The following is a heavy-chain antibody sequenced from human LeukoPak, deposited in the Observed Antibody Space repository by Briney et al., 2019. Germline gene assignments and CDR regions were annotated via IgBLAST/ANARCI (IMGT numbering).Heavy chain of an antibody. J-gene: IGHJ4*02. CDR1: GFTFSSYG. V-gene: IGHV3-33*06. CDR3: AKDRAAAGDLYFDY. Sequence: GGSLRLSCAASGFTFSSYGMHWVRQAPGKGLEWVAVIWYDGSNKYYAGSVKGRFTISRDNSKNTLYLQMNSLRAEDTAVYYCAKDRAAAGDLYFDYWGQGTLVTVSS. D-gene: IGHD6-13*01. CDR2: IWYDGSNK.